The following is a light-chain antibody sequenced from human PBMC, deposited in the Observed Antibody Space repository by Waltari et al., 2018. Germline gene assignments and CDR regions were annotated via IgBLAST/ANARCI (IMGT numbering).Light chain of an antibody. CDR2: EAS. V-gene: IGLV2-23*01. CDR1: SSDVGSYNL. CDR3: SSYTSSSTLV. J-gene: IGLJ3*02. Sequence: QSALTQPASVSGSPGQSITISCTGTSSDVGSYNLVSWYQQHPGKALKLMIYEASKRPSGVSNRFSGSKSGNTASLTISGLQAEDEADYYCSSYTSSSTLVFGGGTKLTVL.